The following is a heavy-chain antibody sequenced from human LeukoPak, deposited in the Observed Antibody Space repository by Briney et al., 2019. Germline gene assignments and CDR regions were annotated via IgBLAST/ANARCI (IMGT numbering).Heavy chain of an antibody. CDR2: INHSGST. Sequence: SETLSLTCAVYGGSFSGYYWSWIRQPPGRGREWSGEINHSGSTNYNPSLKRRGTISVDTTKNQFSLKLSSVTAADTDVYYCARGWDIVVVPAAIGDPFDYWGQGTLVTVSS. CDR3: ARGWDIVVVPAAIGDPFDY. D-gene: IGHD2-2*01. J-gene: IGHJ4*02. CDR1: GGSFSGYY. V-gene: IGHV4-34*01.